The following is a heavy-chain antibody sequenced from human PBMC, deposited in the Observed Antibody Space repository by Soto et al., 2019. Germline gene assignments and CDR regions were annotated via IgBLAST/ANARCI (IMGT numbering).Heavy chain of an antibody. Sequence: PGGSLRLSCAASGFAFSNGWINWVRQAPGKGLEWVGRVKSKNDGGTTDFAAPVKGRFAISRDDSKNMVYLEMNSLQTEDTAIYYCTTDSYITSIIVRFDYWGHGTLVTVSS. CDR2: VKSKNDGGTT. CDR1: GFAFSNGW. V-gene: IGHV3-15*07. CDR3: TTDSYITSIIVRFDY. J-gene: IGHJ4*01. D-gene: IGHD3-22*01.